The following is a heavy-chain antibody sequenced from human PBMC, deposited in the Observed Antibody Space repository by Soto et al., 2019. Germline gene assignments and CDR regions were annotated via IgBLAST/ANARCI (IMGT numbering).Heavy chain of an antibody. J-gene: IGHJ4*02. CDR2: IIPINGIA. Sequence: ASVKVSCKASGGTFSSYTISWVRQAPGQGLEWMGRIIPINGIANDAQKFQGRVTMTTDTSTSTAYMELRSLRSDDTAVYYCAKEYCDSSRCYLPDYWGQGALVTVSS. D-gene: IGHD2-2*01. V-gene: IGHV1-69*04. CDR3: AKEYCDSSRCYLPDY. CDR1: GGTFSSYT.